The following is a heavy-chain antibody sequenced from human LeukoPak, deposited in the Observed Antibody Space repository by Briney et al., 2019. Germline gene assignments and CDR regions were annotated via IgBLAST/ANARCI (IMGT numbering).Heavy chain of an antibody. J-gene: IGHJ5*02. D-gene: IGHD1-26*01. CDR1: GDSTSSYY. CDR2: TYYSGST. CDR3: ARASSIVGATGGGFDP. V-gene: IGHV4-59*13. Sequence: TSETLSLTCTVSGDSTSSYYWSWIRKPPGKGLEWIGYTYYSGSTNYNPSLKSQVSISVDTSKNQCSLKLSCVTAADTAAYYCARASSIVGATGGGFDPWGQGTLVTVSS.